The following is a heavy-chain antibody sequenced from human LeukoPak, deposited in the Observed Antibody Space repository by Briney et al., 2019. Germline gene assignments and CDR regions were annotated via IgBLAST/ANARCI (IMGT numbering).Heavy chain of an antibody. Sequence: PGGSLRLSCAASGFTFSSYAMSWVRQAPGKGLEWVSAISGSGGSTYYADSVKGRFTISRDNSKNTLYLQMNSLRAEDTAVYYCAKGASAGYYDAMAAPPDDYWGQGTLVTVSS. J-gene: IGHJ4*02. V-gene: IGHV3-23*01. CDR2: ISGSGGST. CDR3: AKGASAGYYDAMAAPPDDY. CDR1: GFTFSSYA. D-gene: IGHD3-22*01.